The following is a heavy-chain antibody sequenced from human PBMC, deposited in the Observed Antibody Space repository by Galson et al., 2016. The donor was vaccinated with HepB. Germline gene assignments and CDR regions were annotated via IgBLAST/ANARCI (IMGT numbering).Heavy chain of an antibody. CDR3: STSNYKSDSAGFDY. Sequence: SLRLSCAASGFDFSTYAIHWVRQTPGKGLEWVTVISYEGTKKYYADSVKGRFTISRDNSKNTVYLQMNSLRTVDTAVYYRSTSNYKSDSAGFDYGGQGTLVTVSS. CDR2: ISYEGTKK. J-gene: IGHJ4*02. D-gene: IGHD3-22*01. V-gene: IGHV3-30*03. CDR1: GFDFSTYA.